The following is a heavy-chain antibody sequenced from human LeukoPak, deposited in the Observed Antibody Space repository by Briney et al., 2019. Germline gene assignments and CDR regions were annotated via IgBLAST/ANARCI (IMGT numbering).Heavy chain of an antibody. CDR3: VKTSEGNWNDLDYYYYGMDV. J-gene: IGHJ6*04. Sequence: PGGSLRLSCAASGFTFSSYAMHWVRQAPGKGLEWVALISYDGSNKYCADSVKGRFTISRDNSKNTLYLQMSSLRAEDTAVYYCVKTSEGNWNDLDYYYYGMDVWGKGTTVTVSP. CDR1: GFTFSSYA. V-gene: IGHV3-30*14. CDR2: ISYDGSNK. D-gene: IGHD1-1*01.